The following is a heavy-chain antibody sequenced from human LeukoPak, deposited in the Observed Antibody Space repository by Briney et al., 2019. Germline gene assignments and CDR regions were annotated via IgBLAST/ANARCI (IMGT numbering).Heavy chain of an antibody. CDR3: AIRGGNCSSTSCYGSTPGFGY. D-gene: IGHD2-2*01. Sequence: SETLSLTCAVYGASFSGYYWSWIRPPPGKGLEWIGEINHSGSTNYNPSLKSRVTISVDTSKNQFSLKLSSVTAADTAVYYCAIRGGNCSSTSCYGSTPGFGYWGQGTLVTVSS. CDR2: INHSGST. J-gene: IGHJ4*02. CDR1: GASFSGYY. V-gene: IGHV4-34*01.